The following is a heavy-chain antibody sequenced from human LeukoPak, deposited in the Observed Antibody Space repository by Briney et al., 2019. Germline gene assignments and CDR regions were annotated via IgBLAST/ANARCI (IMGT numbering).Heavy chain of an antibody. D-gene: IGHD3-3*01. CDR3: ASPSHYDFWSGYYPLDY. CDR2: INPSGGST. J-gene: IGHJ4*02. CDR1: GYTFTSYY. V-gene: IGHV1-46*01. Sequence: ASVKVSCKASGYTFTSYYTHWVRQAPGQGLEWMGIINPSGGSTSYAQKFQGRVTMTRDTSTSTVYMELSSLRSEDTAVYYCASPSHYDFWSGYYPLDYWGQGTLVTVSS.